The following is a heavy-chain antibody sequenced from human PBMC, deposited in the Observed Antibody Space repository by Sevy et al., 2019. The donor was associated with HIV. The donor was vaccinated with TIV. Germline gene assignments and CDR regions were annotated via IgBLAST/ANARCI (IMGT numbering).Heavy chain of an antibody. J-gene: IGHJ4*02. CDR2: VRSKTYGGTT. V-gene: IGHV3-49*03. D-gene: IGHD2-8*01. Sequence: GGSLRLSCTASGFTIDDYAMSWFRQAPGKGLEWVGFVRSKTYGGTTDYAASVRGRFTISRDDSNGIAYLQMNSLKTEDTALYYGTRDLFYYQPGDYWGQGTLVTVSS. CDR3: TRDLFYYQPGDY. CDR1: GFTIDDYA.